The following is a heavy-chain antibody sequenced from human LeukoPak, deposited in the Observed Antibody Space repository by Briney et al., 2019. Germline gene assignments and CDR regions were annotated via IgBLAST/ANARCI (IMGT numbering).Heavy chain of an antibody. D-gene: IGHD3-10*01. CDR1: GFTFSSYA. J-gene: IGHJ3*02. CDR2: ISGSGGST. V-gene: IGHV3-23*01. CDR3: AKDFGSRHVLLWFGELLGI. Sequence: GSLRLSCAASGFTFSSYAMSWVRQAPGKGLEWVSAISGSGGSTYYADSVKGRFTISRDNSKNTLYLQMNSLRAEDTAVYYCAKDFGSRHVLLWFGELLGIWGQGTMVTVSS.